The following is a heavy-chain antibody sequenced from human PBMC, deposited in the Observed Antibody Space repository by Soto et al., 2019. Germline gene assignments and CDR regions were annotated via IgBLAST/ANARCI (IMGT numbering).Heavy chain of an antibody. CDR3: AHRLGVSYFDY. Sequence: QITLKESGPTLVKPTQTLTLTCTFSGFSLRTSGVGVGWIRQPPGKALEWLAVIYWDGDKSYSPSLKTRLTTTRDASRNQVVLTMTNMDPVDTATYYCAHRLGVSYFDYWGQGILVTVSS. D-gene: IGHD3-16*01. V-gene: IGHV2-5*02. CDR1: GFSLRTSGVG. J-gene: IGHJ4*02. CDR2: IYWDGDK.